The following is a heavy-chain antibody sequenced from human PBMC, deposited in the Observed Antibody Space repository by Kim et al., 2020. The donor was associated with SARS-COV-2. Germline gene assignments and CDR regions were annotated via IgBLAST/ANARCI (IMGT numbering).Heavy chain of an antibody. V-gene: IGHV3-53*01. CDR2: IYSGGST. Sequence: GGSLRLSCAASGFTVSSNYMSWVRQAPGKGLEWVSVIYSGGSTYYADSVKGRFTISRDNSKNTLYLQMNSLRAEDTAVYYCARERAQGDYGDYAYDYWGQGTLVTVSS. J-gene: IGHJ4*02. CDR3: ARERAQGDYGDYAYDY. CDR1: GFTVSSNY. D-gene: IGHD4-17*01.